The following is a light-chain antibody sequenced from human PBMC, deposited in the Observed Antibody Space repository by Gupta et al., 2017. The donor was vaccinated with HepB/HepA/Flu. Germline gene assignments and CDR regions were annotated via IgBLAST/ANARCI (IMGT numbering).Light chain of an antibody. V-gene: IGKV1-27*01. Sequence: DIQMTQSPSSLSASVGDRVTITCRASHDIATYLAWYQQQSGKVPRLLVYSASTLQSGVPSRFSGSGSGTDFTLSISSLQPEDVATYYRQKYNSAPLTFGGGTKVEIK. CDR2: SAS. CDR1: HDIATY. J-gene: IGKJ4*01. CDR3: QKYNSAPLT.